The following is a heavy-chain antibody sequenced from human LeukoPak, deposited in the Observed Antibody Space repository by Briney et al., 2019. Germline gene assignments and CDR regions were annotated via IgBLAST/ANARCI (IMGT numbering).Heavy chain of an antibody. CDR1: GGSITTTNY. V-gene: IGHV4-4*02. CDR2: ISLAGRT. Sequence: KASETLSLTCGVSGGSITTTNYWSWVRQPPGGGLEWIGEISLAGRTRYNPSLQSRVHISIDESKNHLYLNLASVTAADTAVYYCSRESGPFCPFGHWGQGTLVAVTS. D-gene: IGHD1-26*01. J-gene: IGHJ4*02. CDR3: SRESGPFCPFGH.